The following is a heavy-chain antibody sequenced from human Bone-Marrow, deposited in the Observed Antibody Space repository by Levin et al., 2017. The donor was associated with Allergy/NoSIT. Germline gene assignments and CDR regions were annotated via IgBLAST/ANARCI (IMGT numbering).Heavy chain of an antibody. CDR2: IFYSVNT. CDR3: AATGNCSSDSCYLISGGAPVNNWFDP. V-gene: IGHV4-39*01. CDR1: GGSISSSTNY. D-gene: IGHD2-2*01. J-gene: IGHJ5*02. Sequence: SSETLSLTCTVSGGSISSSTNYWGWIRQSSGKGLEWIGTIFYSVNTYYNPSLKSRVTISVDTSKNQFSLKLTSVTAADTAVYYCAATGNCSSDSCYLISGGAPVNNWFDPWGQGTLVTVSS.